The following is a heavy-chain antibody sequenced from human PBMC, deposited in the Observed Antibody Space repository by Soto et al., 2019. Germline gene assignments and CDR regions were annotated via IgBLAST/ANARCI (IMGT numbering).Heavy chain of an antibody. Sequence: EVQLVESGGGLIQPGGSLRLSCAASGFTFSSSEMYWVRQAPGKGLEWVSYIHPSGQPIFYADTVKGRFTISRDNAKNAHYLQNSSLRAEDSAVYYCARRASRWGQGTMGTVPS. J-gene: IGHJ3*01. CDR3: ARRASR. D-gene: IGHD1-26*01. CDR2: IHPSGQPI. V-gene: IGHV3-48*03. CDR1: GFTFSSSE.